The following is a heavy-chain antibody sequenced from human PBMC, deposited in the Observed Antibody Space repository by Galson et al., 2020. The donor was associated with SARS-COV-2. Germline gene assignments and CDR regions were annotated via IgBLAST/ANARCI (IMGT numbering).Heavy chain of an antibody. Sequence: RGSLRLSCAASGFTFRSYAMSWVRQSPGKGLEWLSLISASGSDTFYADSVKGRFTISRDNYRYTLFLQMDSLRAEDTAVYYCAKRYSGSRYWYFDPWGQGTLITVSS. V-gene: IGHV3-23*01. J-gene: IGHJ5*02. D-gene: IGHD1-26*01. CDR1: GFTFRSYA. CDR3: AKRYSGSRYWYFDP. CDR2: ISASGSDT.